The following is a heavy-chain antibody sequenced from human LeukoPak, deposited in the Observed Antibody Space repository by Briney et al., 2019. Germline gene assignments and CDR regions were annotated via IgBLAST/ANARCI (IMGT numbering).Heavy chain of an antibody. CDR1: GGTFSSYA. J-gene: IGHJ4*02. CDR2: MNPNSGNT. Sequence: GASVKVSCRASGGTFSSYAISWVRQAPGQGLEWMGWMNPNSGNTGYAQKFQGRVTMTRNTSISTAYMELSSLRSEDTAVYYCARGDQSDYWGQGTLVTVSS. V-gene: IGHV1-8*02. CDR3: ARGDQSDY.